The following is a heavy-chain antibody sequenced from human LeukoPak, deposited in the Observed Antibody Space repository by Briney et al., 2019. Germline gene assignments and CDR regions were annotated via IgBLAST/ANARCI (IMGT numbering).Heavy chain of an antibody. J-gene: IGHJ3*02. D-gene: IGHD4-17*01. V-gene: IGHV3-11*01. CDR3: AKAIGDDGDYVPYYAFDI. CDR1: GFTFSDYY. CDR2: ISNSGSTI. Sequence: GGSLRRSCAASGFTFSDYYMSWIRQAPGKGLEWVSYISNSGSTIYYADSVKGRFTISRDNAKNSLYLQMNSLRAEDTAVYYCAKAIGDDGDYVPYYAFDIWGQGTMVTVSS.